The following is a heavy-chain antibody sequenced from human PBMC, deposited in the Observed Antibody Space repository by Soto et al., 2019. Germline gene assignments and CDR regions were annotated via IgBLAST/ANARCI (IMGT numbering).Heavy chain of an antibody. D-gene: IGHD2-15*01. CDR1: GYPFTNFG. CDR3: ARDRGSIYWYYFFDY. J-gene: IGHJ4*02. Sequence: QVQLVQSGAEVRKPGASVKVSCKASGYPFTNFGISWVRQAPGQGLEWMGWISGYNGNTNYAPSLQGRVTMTTDTSTCTAYLELRSLRSDDTAVYYCARDRGSIYWYYFFDYWGQGTLVTVSS. V-gene: IGHV1-18*01. CDR2: ISGYNGNT.